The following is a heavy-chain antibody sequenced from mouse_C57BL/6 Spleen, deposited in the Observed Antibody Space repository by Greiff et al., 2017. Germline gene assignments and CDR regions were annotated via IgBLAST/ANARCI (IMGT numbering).Heavy chain of an antibody. D-gene: IGHD1-1*02. Sequence: VQLQQSGAELARPGASVKLSRKASGYTFTSYGISWVKQRPGQGLEWIGEIYPRSGNTNHNEKFKGKATLTADKSSSTGYMELRSLTSEDSAVYVYARGGGSYALDYWGQGTSVTVSS. J-gene: IGHJ4*01. CDR3: ARGGGSYALDY. V-gene: IGHV1-81*01. CDR1: GYTFTSYG. CDR2: IYPRSGNT.